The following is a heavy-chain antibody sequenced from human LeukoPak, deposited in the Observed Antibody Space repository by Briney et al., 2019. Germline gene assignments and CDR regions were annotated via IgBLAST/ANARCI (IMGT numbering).Heavy chain of an antibody. CDR3: ARDRQYGVDY. Sequence: GGSLRLSCAAAGLTFSSHWMHWVRQAPGKGLVWVSRITNDGSSTTYADSVKGRFTISRDNAKNTLYLQMNSLRAEDTAVYFCARDRQYGVDYWGQGTLVTVSS. J-gene: IGHJ4*02. CDR2: ITNDGSST. V-gene: IGHV3-74*01. D-gene: IGHD4/OR15-4a*01. CDR1: GLTFSSHW.